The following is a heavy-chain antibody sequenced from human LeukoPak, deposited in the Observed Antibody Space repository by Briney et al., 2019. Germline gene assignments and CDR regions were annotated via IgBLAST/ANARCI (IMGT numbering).Heavy chain of an antibody. J-gene: IGHJ5*02. CDR3: TRDSGTTGEVKFDP. D-gene: IGHD3-10*01. Sequence: SETLSLTCSVPGGSISSYYWSWIRQPPGKGLEWIGRIYSSGTITYNPSLQSRVTMSVDTSKNEFSLKMSSVTAADTAVYYCTRDSGTTGEVKFDPWGQGTLVAVSS. V-gene: IGHV4-4*07. CDR2: IYSSGTI. CDR1: GGSISSYY.